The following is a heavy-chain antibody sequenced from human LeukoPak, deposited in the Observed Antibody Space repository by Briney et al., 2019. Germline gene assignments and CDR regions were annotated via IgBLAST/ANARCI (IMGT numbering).Heavy chain of an antibody. CDR2: INHSGST. CDR1: GGSFSGYY. J-gene: IGHJ4*02. CDR3: AGILAYCGGDCYTLDY. D-gene: IGHD2-21*02. V-gene: IGHV4-34*01. Sequence: SETLSLTCAVYGGSFSGYYWSWIRQPPGKGLEWIGEINHSGSTNYNPSLKSRVTISVDTSKNQFSLKLSSVTAADTAVYYCAGILAYCGGDCYTLDYWGQGTLVTVSS.